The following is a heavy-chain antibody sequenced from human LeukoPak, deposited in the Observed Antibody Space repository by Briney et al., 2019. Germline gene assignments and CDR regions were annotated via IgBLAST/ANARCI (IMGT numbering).Heavy chain of an antibody. D-gene: IGHD2-8*01. CDR1: GFTFSSYG. Sequence: PGGSLRLSCAASGFTFSSYGMHWVRQAPGKGLEWVAFIRYDGSNKYYADSVKGRFTISRDNSKNTLYLQMNSLRAEDTAVYYCAKGPYCTNGVCYTIDYWGQGTLVTVSS. J-gene: IGHJ4*02. V-gene: IGHV3-30*02. CDR3: AKGPYCTNGVCYTIDY. CDR2: IRYDGSNK.